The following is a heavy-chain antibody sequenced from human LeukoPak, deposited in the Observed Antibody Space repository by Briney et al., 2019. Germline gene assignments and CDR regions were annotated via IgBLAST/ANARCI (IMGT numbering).Heavy chain of an antibody. V-gene: IGHV1-69*01. CDR2: IIPIFGTA. J-gene: IGHJ4*02. Sequence: GASVKVSCKASGGTFSSYAIGWVRQAPGQGLEWMGGIIPIFGTANYAQKFQGRVTITADESTSTAYMELSSLRSEDTAVYYCARGPIFGVVIMYFDYWGQGTLVTVSS. D-gene: IGHD3-3*01. CDR3: ARGPIFGVVIMYFDY. CDR1: GGTFSSYA.